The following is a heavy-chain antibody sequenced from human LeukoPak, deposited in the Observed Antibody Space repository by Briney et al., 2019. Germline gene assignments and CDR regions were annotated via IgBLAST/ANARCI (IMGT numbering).Heavy chain of an antibody. D-gene: IGHD3-3*01. Sequence: SETLSLTCTVSGGSISSYYWSWIRQPAGKGLEWIGRIYTSGSTNYNPSLKSRVTMPVDTSKNQFSLKLSSVTAADTAVYYCATTIFGVVQVDYWGQGTLVTVSS. J-gene: IGHJ4*02. CDR2: IYTSGST. CDR1: GGSISSYY. CDR3: ATTIFGVVQVDY. V-gene: IGHV4-4*07.